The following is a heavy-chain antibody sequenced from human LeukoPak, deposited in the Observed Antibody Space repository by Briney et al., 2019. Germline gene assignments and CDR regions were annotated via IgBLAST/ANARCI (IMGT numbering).Heavy chain of an antibody. Sequence: SETLSLTCTVSGDSISSSYWSWIRQPPGKGLEWIGYIYYSGSTNYNPSLKSRVTISVDTSKNQFSLKLSSVTAADTAVYYCARYMIAAAGTYWFDPWGQGTLVTVSS. CDR3: ARYMIAAAGTYWFDP. CDR1: GDSISSSY. CDR2: IYYSGST. D-gene: IGHD6-13*01. J-gene: IGHJ5*02. V-gene: IGHV4-59*01.